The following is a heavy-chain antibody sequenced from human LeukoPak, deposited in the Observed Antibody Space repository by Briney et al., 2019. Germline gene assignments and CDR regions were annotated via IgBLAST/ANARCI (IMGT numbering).Heavy chain of an antibody. Sequence: PSETLSLTCTVYGGSFSGYYWNWIRQPPGKGLEWIGYIYYSGSTNYNPSLKSRVTISIDTSKNQFSLKLSSVIAADTAVYYCARPKRDDIGNSFYYYGMDVWGQGTTVTVSS. J-gene: IGHJ6*02. V-gene: IGHV4-59*01. CDR3: ARPKRDDIGNSFYYYGMDV. CDR1: GGSFSGYY. CDR2: IYYSGST. D-gene: IGHD4-23*01.